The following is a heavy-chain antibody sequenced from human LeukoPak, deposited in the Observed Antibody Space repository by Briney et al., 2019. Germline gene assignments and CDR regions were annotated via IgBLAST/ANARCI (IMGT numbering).Heavy chain of an antibody. CDR2: ISYDGSNK. V-gene: IGHV3-30*18. CDR1: GFTFSSYG. J-gene: IGHJ3*02. CDR3: AKDSTTVTTSMGEAFDI. Sequence: GGSLRLSCAASGFTFSSYGMHWVRQAPGKGLEWVAVISYDGSNKYYADSVKGRFTISRDNFKNTLYLQMNSLRAEDTAVYYCAKDSTTVTTSMGEAFDIWGQGTMVTVSS. D-gene: IGHD4-17*01.